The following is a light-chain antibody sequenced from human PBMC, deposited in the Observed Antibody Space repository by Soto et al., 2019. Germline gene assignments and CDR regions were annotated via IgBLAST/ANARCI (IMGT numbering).Light chain of an antibody. CDR2: DVN. CDR1: SSDVGGYNY. Sequence: QSVLTQPASVSGSPGQSITISCTGTSSDVGGYNYVSWYQHHPGKAPRLMIYDVNNRPSGVSDRFSGSKSGNTASLTISGLQAEDEGDYYCTSYTSSITVLFGGGTKVTVL. J-gene: IGLJ3*02. CDR3: TSYTSSITVL. V-gene: IGLV2-14*03.